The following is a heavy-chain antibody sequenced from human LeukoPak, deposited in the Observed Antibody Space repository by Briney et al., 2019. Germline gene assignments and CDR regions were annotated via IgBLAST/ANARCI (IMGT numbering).Heavy chain of an antibody. CDR3: AKDIEAGTAGFSFDY. CDR2: ITANGDST. J-gene: IGHJ4*02. V-gene: IGHV3-43*02. CDR1: GFSFAYYA. Sequence: GGSLRLSCAASGFSFAYYAMHWVRQAPGKGLEWVSLITANGDSTYYADSAKGRFTISRDNSKNSLSLQMNSLRTEDTALYYCAKDIEAGTAGFSFDYWGQGTLVAVSS. D-gene: IGHD2-21*02.